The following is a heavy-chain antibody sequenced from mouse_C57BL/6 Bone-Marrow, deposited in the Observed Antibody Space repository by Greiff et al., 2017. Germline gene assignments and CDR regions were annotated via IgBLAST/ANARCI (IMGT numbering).Heavy chain of an antibody. CDR2: INPNNGGT. V-gene: IGHV1-26*01. CDR3: ARGGFFLRLYY. Sequence: VQLQQSGPELVKPGASVKISCKASGYTFTDYYMNWVKQSHGKSLEWIGDINPNNGGTSYNQKFKGKATLTVDKSSSTAYMELRSLTSEDSAGYYCARGGFFLRLYYWGQGTTLTVSS. CDR1: GYTFTDYY. J-gene: IGHJ2*01. D-gene: IGHD1-1*01.